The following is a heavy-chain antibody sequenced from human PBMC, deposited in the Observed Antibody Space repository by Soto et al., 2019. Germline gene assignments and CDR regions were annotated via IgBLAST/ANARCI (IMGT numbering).Heavy chain of an antibody. CDR1: GYTFTSYG. D-gene: IGHD4-17*01. CDR3: ARVRGGSTVTSPVYYYYGMDV. CDR2: ISAYNGNT. J-gene: IGHJ6*02. V-gene: IGHV1-18*01. Sequence: ASVKVSCKASGYTFTSYGISWVRQAPGQGLEWMGRISAYNGNTNYAQKLQGRVTMTTDTSTSTAYMELRSLRSDDTAVYYCARVRGGSTVTSPVYYYYGMDVWGQGTTVTVSS.